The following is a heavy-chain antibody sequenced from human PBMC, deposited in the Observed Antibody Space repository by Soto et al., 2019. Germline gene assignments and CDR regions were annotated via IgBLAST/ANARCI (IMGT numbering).Heavy chain of an antibody. V-gene: IGHV3-30*18. J-gene: IGHJ6*02. CDR3: AKDLFLRSGWLRWDYYGMDV. D-gene: IGHD6-19*01. CDR1: GFTFSSYG. Sequence: AGGSLRLSCAASGFTFSSYGMHWVRQAPGKGLEWVAVISYDGSNKYYADSVKGRFTISRDNSKNTLYLQMNSLRAEDTAVYYCAKDLFLRSGWLRWDYYGMDVWGQGTTVT. CDR2: ISYDGSNK.